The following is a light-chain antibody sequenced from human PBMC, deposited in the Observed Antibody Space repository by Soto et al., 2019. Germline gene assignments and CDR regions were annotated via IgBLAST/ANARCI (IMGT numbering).Light chain of an antibody. Sequence: EIVLTQSPATLSLSPGERATLSCRASQSVSSYLAWYQQKPGQAPRLLIYDASNRATGIPARFSGSGSGTDFTLTISSLEPEDFAVYYCQQYGYLSWTFGQGTKVDNK. J-gene: IGKJ1*01. CDR2: DAS. CDR3: QQYGYLSWT. CDR1: QSVSSY. V-gene: IGKV3-11*01.